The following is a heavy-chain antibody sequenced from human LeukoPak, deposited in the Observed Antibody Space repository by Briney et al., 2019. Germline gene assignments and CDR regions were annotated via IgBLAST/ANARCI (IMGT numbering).Heavy chain of an antibody. CDR1: GFTFSNFW. Sequence: GGSLRLSCAGSGFTFSNFWMNWVRQAPGKGLEWVANIKQDGSEKYYVDSVKGRFTISRDNAKNSLYLQMNSLRAEDTALYYCAKSRLVYYYYGMDVWGQGTTVTVSS. V-gene: IGHV3-7*03. CDR2: IKQDGSEK. D-gene: IGHD2-8*02. J-gene: IGHJ6*02. CDR3: AKSRLVYYYYGMDV.